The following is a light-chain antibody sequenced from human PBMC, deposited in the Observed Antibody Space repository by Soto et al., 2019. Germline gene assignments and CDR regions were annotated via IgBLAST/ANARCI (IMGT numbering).Light chain of an antibody. CDR3: QQYNSYPNVT. Sequence: DIQMTQSPSTLSASVGDRVTITCRASQSISSWLAWYQQKPGKAPKLLIYDASSLESGVLSRFSGSGSGTEFTLTISSLQPDDFATYYCQQYNSYPNVTFCQGTKVEIK. V-gene: IGKV1-5*01. J-gene: IGKJ1*01. CDR2: DAS. CDR1: QSISSW.